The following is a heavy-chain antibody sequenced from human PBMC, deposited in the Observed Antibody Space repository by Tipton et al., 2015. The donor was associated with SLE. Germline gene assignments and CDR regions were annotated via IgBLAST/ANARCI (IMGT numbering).Heavy chain of an antibody. CDR1: GGSISSSTYY. J-gene: IGHJ4*02. D-gene: IGHD1-26*01. V-gene: IGHV4-39*07. Sequence: LRLSCTVSGGSISSSTYYWGWIRQAPGKGLEWIGGIFYTGNTYYNPSLKSRVTISPDTSKNQFFLRVSSVTAADTAVYYCARLSADSWEPALYFDYWGQGALVTVSS. CDR2: IFYTGNT. CDR3: ARLSADSWEPALYFDY.